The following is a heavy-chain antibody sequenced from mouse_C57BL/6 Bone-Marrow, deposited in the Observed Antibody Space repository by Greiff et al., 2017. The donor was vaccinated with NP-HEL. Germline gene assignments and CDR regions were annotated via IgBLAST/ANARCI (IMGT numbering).Heavy chain of an antibody. D-gene: IGHD2-4*01. Sequence: VQLQQSGAELARPGASVKLSCKASGYTFTSYGISWVKQRTGQGLEWIGEIYPRSGNTYYNEKFKGKATLTADKSSSTAYMELRSLTSEDSAVYFCASEIYYDYDRYFDVWGTGTTVTVSS. V-gene: IGHV1-81*01. CDR3: ASEIYYDYDRYFDV. CDR1: GYTFTSYG. J-gene: IGHJ1*03. CDR2: IYPRSGNT.